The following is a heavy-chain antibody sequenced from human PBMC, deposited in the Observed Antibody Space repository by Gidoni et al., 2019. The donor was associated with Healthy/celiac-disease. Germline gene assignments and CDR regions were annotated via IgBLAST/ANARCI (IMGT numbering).Heavy chain of an antibody. Sequence: QVQLQQWGAGLLKPAETLSLTCAVYGGSFSGYYWSWIRPPPGKGLEWIGEINHSGSTNYNPSLKSRVTISVDTSKNQFSLKLSSVTAADTAVYYCARGGGYRAARPAYWGQGTLVTVSS. CDR1: GGSFSGYY. V-gene: IGHV4-34*01. CDR2: INHSGST. CDR3: ARGGGYRAARPAY. D-gene: IGHD6-6*01. J-gene: IGHJ4*02.